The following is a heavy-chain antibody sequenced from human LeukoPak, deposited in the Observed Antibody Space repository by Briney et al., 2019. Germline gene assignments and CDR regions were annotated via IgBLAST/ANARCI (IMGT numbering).Heavy chain of an antibody. CDR2: ISYDGSNK. Sequence: PGRSLRLSCAASGFTFSSYGMHWVRQAPGKGLEWVAVISYDGSNKYYADSVKGRFTISRDNSKNTLYLQMNSLRAGDTAVYYCAKGFDFWSGPFDYWGQGTLVTVSS. CDR3: AKGFDFWSGPFDY. CDR1: GFTFSSYG. J-gene: IGHJ4*02. D-gene: IGHD3-3*01. V-gene: IGHV3-30*18.